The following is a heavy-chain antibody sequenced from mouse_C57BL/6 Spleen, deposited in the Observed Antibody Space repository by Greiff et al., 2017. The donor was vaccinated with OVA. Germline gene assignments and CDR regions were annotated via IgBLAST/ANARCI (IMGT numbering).Heavy chain of an antibody. CDR3: ARVRGRTDQSAMDY. CDR1: GYSITSGYF. CDR2: ISYDGSN. V-gene: IGHV3-6*01. Sequence: EVQLQESGPGLVKPSQSLSLTCSVTGYSITSGYFWNWIRQSPGNKLEWMGYISYDGSNNYNPSLKNRISITRDTSKNQFFLKLNSVTTEDTATYYGARVRGRTDQSAMDYWGQGTSVTVSS. J-gene: IGHJ4*01.